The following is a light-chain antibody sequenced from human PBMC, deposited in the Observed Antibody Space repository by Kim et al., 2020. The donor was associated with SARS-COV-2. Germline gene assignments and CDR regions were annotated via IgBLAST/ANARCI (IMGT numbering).Light chain of an antibody. J-gene: IGLJ3*02. CDR1: KLGDKY. CDR2: QDI. CDR3: QAWDSSTWV. Sequence: SYELTQPPSVSVSPGQTASITCSGDKLGDKYVSWYQQKSGQSPVLVMYQDIKRPSGIPERFSGSNSGNTATLTISETQTMDEAVYYCQAWDSSTWVFGGGTQLTVL. V-gene: IGLV3-1*01.